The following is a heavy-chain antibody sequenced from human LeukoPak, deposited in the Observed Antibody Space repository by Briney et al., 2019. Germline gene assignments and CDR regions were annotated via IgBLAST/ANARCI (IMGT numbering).Heavy chain of an antibody. D-gene: IGHD6-13*01. CDR2: IHYSGST. CDR3: ARGHSSWYEDY. J-gene: IGHJ4*02. Sequence: SETLSLTCTVSGGSISSSIYYWGWIRQPPGKGLEWIQSIHYSGSTYYNPSLKSRVTISVDTSKNQFSLKLSSVTAADTAAYYCARGHSSWYEDYWGQGTLVSVSS. CDR1: GGSISSSIYY. V-gene: IGHV4-39*07.